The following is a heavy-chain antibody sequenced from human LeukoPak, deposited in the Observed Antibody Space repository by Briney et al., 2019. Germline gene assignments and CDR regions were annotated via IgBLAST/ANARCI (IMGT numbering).Heavy chain of an antibody. V-gene: IGHV3-7*01. CDR2: IKQDGSEK. J-gene: IGHJ4*02. CDR3: AREGVGTYYYGSEPGTFDY. D-gene: IGHD3-10*01. CDR1: GFTFSSYW. Sequence: GGSLRLSCAASGFTFSSYWMSGVRQAPGKGGEWGANIKQDGSEKYYVSSVKGRFTISRDNAKNSLYLQINRLRAEDTAVYYCAREGVGTYYYGSEPGTFDYWGQGTLVTVSS.